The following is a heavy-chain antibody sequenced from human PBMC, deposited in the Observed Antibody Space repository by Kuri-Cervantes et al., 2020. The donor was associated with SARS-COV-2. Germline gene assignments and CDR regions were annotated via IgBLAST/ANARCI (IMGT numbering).Heavy chain of an antibody. CDR1: GFTFSSYA. CDR2: ISYDGSNK. V-gene: IGHV3-30-3*01. CDR3: AREYGSSSGWYGAYYFDY. D-gene: IGHD6-19*01. J-gene: IGHJ4*02. Sequence: GESLKISCAASGFTFSSYAMHWVRQAPGKGLEWVAVISYDGSNKYYADSVKGRFTISGDNSKNTLYLQMNSLRAEDTAVYYCAREYGSSSGWYGAYYFDYWGQGTLVTVSS.